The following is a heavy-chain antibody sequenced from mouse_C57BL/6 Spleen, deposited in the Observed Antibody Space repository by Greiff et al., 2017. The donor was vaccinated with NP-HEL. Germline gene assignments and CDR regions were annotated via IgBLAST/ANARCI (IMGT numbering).Heavy chain of an antibody. V-gene: IGHV6-3*01. CDR1: GFTFSNYW. D-gene: IGHD1-1*01. CDR3: TGYYYGSRYYYAMDY. J-gene: IGHJ4*01. CDR2: IRLKSDNYAT. Sequence: EVKVEESGGGLVQPGGSMKLSCVASGFTFSNYWMNWVRQSPEKGLEWVAQIRLKSDNYATHYAESVKGRFTISRDDSKSSVYLQMNNLRAEDTGIYYCTGYYYGSRYYYAMDYWGQGTSVTVSS.